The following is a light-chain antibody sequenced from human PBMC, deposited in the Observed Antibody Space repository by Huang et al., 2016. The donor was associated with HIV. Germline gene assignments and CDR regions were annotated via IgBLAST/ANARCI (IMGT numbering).Light chain of an antibody. J-gene: IGKJ5*01. CDR2: AAS. Sequence: AVQLTQSPSSLSASVWDTVIISCRASQDIGTSLAWYQQRTGRAPKLLISAASTLQTGVPSRFSGDSAGTYFTLFIANLQPEDFATYYCQQLHTFPITFGQGTRLDMK. CDR3: QQLHTFPIT. CDR1: QDIGTS. V-gene: IGKV1-13*02.